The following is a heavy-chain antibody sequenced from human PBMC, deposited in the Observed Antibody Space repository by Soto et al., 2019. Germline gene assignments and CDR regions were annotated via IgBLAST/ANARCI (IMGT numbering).Heavy chain of an antibody. Sequence: QVKLVQSGAEVKKPGASVKVSCKASGYTFTSYAISWVRQAPGQGLERMGWTSAYNGNTKYAQMFQGRVTMTTDTSTSTAYMELRSLRSDDTAVDYCARESPPVDYWGQGTLVTVSS. V-gene: IGHV1-18*01. CDR1: GYTFTSYA. CDR3: ARESPPVDY. CDR2: TSAYNGNT. J-gene: IGHJ4*02.